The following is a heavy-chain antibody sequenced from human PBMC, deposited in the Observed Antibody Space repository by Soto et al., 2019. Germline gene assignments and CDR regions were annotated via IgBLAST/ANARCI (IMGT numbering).Heavy chain of an antibody. J-gene: IGHJ3*02. Sequence: QLVESGGGLVQPGGSLRLSCAASGFTFSSHWMSWVRQAPGKGLEWVANIKPDGSEKWYVDSVKGRFTISRDNAKNSLYLQMNSLRAEDTAVYYCARGDYYDSSGPFSDAFDIWGQGTMVTVSS. CDR2: IKPDGSEK. V-gene: IGHV3-7*04. CDR1: GFTFSSHW. D-gene: IGHD3-22*01. CDR3: ARGDYYDSSGPFSDAFDI.